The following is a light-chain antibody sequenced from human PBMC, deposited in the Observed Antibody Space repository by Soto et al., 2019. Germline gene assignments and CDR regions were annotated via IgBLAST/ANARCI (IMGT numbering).Light chain of an antibody. CDR2: DVT. J-gene: IGLJ2*01. CDR3: TSYASSSTPVV. V-gene: IGLV2-14*03. Sequence: QSVLTQPASVSGSPGQSITISCTGTSSDIGGYKYVSWYQHHPGTAPKLMIYDVTNRPSGVSNRFSGSKSRNTASLTISGLQAEDEGDYYCTSYASSSTPVVFGGGTKLTVL. CDR1: SSDIGGYKY.